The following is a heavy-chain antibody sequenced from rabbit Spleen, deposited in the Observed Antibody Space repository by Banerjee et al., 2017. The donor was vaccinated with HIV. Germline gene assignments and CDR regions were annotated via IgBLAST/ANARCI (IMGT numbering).Heavy chain of an antibody. CDR3: ARAIVPWLGLTRLDL. CDR2: INAVTGKA. V-gene: IGHV1S43*01. CDR1: GFSFSNKAV. D-gene: IGHD4-1*01. J-gene: IGHJ3*01. Sequence: QEQLVESGGGLVKPGASLTLTCKASGFSFSNKAVLCWVRQAPGKGLEWIACINAVTGKAVYASWVNGRLTISSDNAQSTVDLKMTSLTAADTATYFCARAIVPWLGLTRLDLWGPGTLVTVS.